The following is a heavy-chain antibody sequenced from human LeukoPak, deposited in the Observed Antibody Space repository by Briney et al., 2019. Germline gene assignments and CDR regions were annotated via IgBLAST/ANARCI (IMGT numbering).Heavy chain of an antibody. D-gene: IGHD3-10*01. CDR3: ARGYGSGSYSPLSN. CDR1: GFTFSDYY. CDR2: ISSSGSTI. Sequence: QPGGSLILSCAASGFTFSDYYMSWIRQAPGKGLEWVSYISSSGSTIYYADSVKGRFTISRDNAKNSLYLQMNSLRAEDTAVYYCARGYGSGSYSPLSNWGQGTLVTVSS. V-gene: IGHV3-11*04. J-gene: IGHJ4*02.